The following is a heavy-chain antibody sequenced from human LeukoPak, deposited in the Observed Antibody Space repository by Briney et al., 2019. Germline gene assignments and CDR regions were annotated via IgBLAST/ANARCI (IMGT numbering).Heavy chain of an antibody. J-gene: IGHJ4*02. Sequence: PSETLSHTCAVYGGSFSGYYWSWIRQPPGKGLEWIGEINHSGSTNYNPSLKSRVTISVDTSKNQFSLKLSSVTAADTAVYYCARGYYGSGSLNWGQGTLVTVSS. CDR2: INHSGST. CDR1: GGSFSGYY. D-gene: IGHD3-10*01. V-gene: IGHV4-34*01. CDR3: ARGYYGSGSLN.